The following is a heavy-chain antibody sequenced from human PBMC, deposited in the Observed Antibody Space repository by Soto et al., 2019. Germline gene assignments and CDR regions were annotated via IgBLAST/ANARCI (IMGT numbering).Heavy chain of an antibody. V-gene: IGHV4-31*03. Sequence: PSETLSLTCTVSGGSISSGGYYWSWIRQHPGKGLEWIGFFYYSGSTYYNPSLKSRITISVDTSKNQFSLKLSSVTAADTAVYYWARVWGSCNGSDPWGQGTRVTVP. J-gene: IGHJ5*02. CDR3: ARVWGSCNGSDP. CDR2: FYYSGST. D-gene: IGHD2-15*01. CDR1: GGSISSGGYY.